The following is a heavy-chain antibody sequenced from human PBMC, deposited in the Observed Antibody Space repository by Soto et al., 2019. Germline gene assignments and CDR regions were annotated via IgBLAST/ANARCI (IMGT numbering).Heavy chain of an antibody. CDR1: GYTFTGYY. J-gene: IGHJ5*02. CDR2: INPNSGGT. D-gene: IGHD3-10*01. V-gene: IGHV1-2*02. Sequence: QVQLVQSGAEVKKPGASVKVSCKASGYTFTGYYMHWVRQAPGQGLEWMGWINPNSGGTNYAQKFKGGVTMTRDASISTAYMELSRVRSDDTAVYYCARDAGFGEFIWFDPWGQGTLVTVSS. CDR3: ARDAGFGEFIWFDP.